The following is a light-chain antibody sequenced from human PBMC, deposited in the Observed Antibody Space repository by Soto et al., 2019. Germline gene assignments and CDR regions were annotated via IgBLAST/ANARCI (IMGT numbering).Light chain of an antibody. CDR3: QQSYVIPIT. CDR2: AAS. CDR1: PSIGTY. V-gene: IGKV1-39*01. J-gene: IGKJ5*01. Sequence: DIQMTQSPSSLSASVGDRVTITCRASPSIGTYLNWYQHKVGKAPKLLIYAASSLQGGVPSRFSGSGSGTEFTLTINSLQPEDFATYFCQQSYVIPITFGHGTRLEIK.